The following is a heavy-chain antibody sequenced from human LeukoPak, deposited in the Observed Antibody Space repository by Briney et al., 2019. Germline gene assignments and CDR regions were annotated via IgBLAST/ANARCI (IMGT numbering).Heavy chain of an antibody. CDR1: GYTFTGYY. V-gene: IGHV1-2*02. Sequence: ASVKVSCKASGYTFTGYYMHWVRQAPGQGLEWMGWINPNSGGTNYAQKFQGRVTMTRDTSISTAYMELSRLRSDDTAVYYCARETDYYDSSGYYVDAFDIWGQGTMVTVSP. J-gene: IGHJ3*02. D-gene: IGHD3-22*01. CDR3: ARETDYYDSSGYYVDAFDI. CDR2: INPNSGGT.